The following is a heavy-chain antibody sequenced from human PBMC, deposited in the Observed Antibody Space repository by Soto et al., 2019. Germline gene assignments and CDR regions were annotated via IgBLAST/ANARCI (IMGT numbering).Heavy chain of an antibody. V-gene: IGHV4-59*01. Sequence: SETLSLTCTVSGGSISSYYWSWIRQPPGKGLEWIGYIYYSGSTNYNPSLKSRVTISVDTSKNQFSLKLSSVTAADTAVYYCAGATGLVRRYYFDYWGQGTLVTVSS. J-gene: IGHJ4*02. CDR2: IYYSGST. CDR3: AGATGLVRRYYFDY. D-gene: IGHD6-19*01. CDR1: GGSISSYY.